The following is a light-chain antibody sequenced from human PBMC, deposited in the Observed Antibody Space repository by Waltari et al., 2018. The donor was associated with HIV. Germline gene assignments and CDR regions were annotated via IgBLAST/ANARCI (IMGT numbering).Light chain of an antibody. CDR2: GSS. J-gene: IGLJ2*01. CDR1: SSNISAGHA. V-gene: IGLV1-40*01. CDR3: QSYDSSLSDVV. Sequence: QSVLTQPPTVSGAPRRRVTMSSTRNSSNISAGHAVHSYQPLPGSAPKLLIYGSSKRPSGVPDRFSGSKSGTSASLAITGRQAEDEADYYCQSYDSSLSDVVFGGGTKLTVL.